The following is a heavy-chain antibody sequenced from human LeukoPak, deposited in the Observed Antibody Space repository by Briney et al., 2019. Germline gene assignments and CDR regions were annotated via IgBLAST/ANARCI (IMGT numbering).Heavy chain of an antibody. D-gene: IGHD6-19*01. Sequence: GRSLRLSCAASGFTFDDYAMPWVRQAPVKGLEWVSGISWNSGSIGYADSVKGRFTISRDNAKNSLYLQMNSLRAEDTALYYCAKDIIGSGWNWFDPWGQGTLVTVS. CDR3: AKDIIGSGWNWFDP. J-gene: IGHJ5*02. CDR1: GFTFDDYA. CDR2: ISWNSGSI. V-gene: IGHV3-9*01.